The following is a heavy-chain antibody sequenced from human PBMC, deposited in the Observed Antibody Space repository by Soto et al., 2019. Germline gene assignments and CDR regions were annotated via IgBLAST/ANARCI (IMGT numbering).Heavy chain of an antibody. V-gene: IGHV4-31*03. CDR3: ARLRHSGYVVSDHWFDP. Sequence: KTSETLSLTCTVSGGSISSGGYYWSWIRQHPGKGLEWIGYIYYSGSTYYNPSLKSRVTISVDTSKNQFSLKLSSVTAADTAVYYCARLRHSGYVVSDHWFDPWGQGTLVTVSS. J-gene: IGHJ5*02. CDR1: GGSISSGGYY. D-gene: IGHD5-12*01. CDR2: IYYSGST.